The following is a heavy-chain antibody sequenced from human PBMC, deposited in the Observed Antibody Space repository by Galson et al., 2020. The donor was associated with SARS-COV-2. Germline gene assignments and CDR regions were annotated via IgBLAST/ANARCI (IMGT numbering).Heavy chain of an antibody. CDR3: ARFKGSSSWYYYYGMDV. CDR2: INHSGST. Sequence: SETLSLTCAVYGGSFSGYYWSWIRQPPGKGLEWIGEINHSGSTNYNPSLKSRVTISVDTSKNQFSLKLSSVTAADTAVYYCARFKGSSSWYYYYGMDVWGQGTTVTVSS. V-gene: IGHV4-34*01. J-gene: IGHJ6*02. CDR1: GGSFSGYY. D-gene: IGHD6-13*01.